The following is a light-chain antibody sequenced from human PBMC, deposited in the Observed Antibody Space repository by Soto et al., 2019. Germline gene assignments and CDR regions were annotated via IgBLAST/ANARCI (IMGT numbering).Light chain of an antibody. CDR2: EVR. J-gene: IGLJ3*02. V-gene: IGLV2-14*01. Sequence: QSVLTQPASVSGSPGQSLTISCTGTSSDVGGYNFVSWFQQHPGRAPKLIIYEVRIRPSGVSNRFSGSKSANTASLTISGLQPEDEADYYCSSYTTTTHLVVFGGGTKLTVL. CDR1: SSDVGGYNF. CDR3: SSYTTTTHLVV.